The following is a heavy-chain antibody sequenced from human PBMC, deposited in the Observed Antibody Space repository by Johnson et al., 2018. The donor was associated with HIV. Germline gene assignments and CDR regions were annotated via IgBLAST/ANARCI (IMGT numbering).Heavy chain of an antibody. CDR3: TTDWLYSSSGGGAFDI. Sequence: QVQLVESGGGVVQPGGSLRLSCAASGFTFSSYGMHWVRQAPGKGLEWVSPISGSDHSTYYADSVRGRFTISRDDSKNTLYLQMNSLKTEDTAVYYCTTDWLYSSSGGGAFDIWGQGTMVTVSS. V-gene: IGHV3-NL1*01. CDR1: GFTFSSYG. D-gene: IGHD6-13*01. CDR2: ISGSDHST. J-gene: IGHJ3*02.